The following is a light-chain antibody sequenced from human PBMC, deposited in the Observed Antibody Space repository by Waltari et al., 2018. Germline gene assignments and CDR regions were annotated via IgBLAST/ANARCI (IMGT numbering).Light chain of an antibody. J-gene: IGKJ1*01. Sequence: EIVLTQSPGTLSLSTGERATLAYRASQSVGRSLAWYQQKPGQAPRLLIYDTSRRATGIPDRFSGSGSGTDFSLTISRLQPEDFAVYYCQHYLRLPATFGQGTKVEI. CDR1: QSVGRS. CDR2: DTS. CDR3: QHYLRLPAT. V-gene: IGKV3-20*01.